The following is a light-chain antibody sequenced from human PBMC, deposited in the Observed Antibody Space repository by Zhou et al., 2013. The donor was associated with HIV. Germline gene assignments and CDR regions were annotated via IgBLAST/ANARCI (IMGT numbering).Light chain of an antibody. CDR1: QSVGSN. V-gene: IGKV3-15*01. Sequence: EKVMTQSPATLSVSPGERVTLSCRASQSVGSNLAWYQQNPGQAPRLLIYGASTRATGIPARFSGSGSGTEFTLTISSLQSEDFAVYYCQQYNNWPRTFGQGTKVEIK. J-gene: IGKJ1*01. CDR3: QQYNNWPRT. CDR2: GAS.